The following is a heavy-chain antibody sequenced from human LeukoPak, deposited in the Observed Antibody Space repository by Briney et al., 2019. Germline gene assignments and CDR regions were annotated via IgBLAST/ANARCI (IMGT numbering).Heavy chain of an antibody. D-gene: IGHD1-1*01. V-gene: IGHV3-48*03. CDR2: ISSSSSTI. Sequence: GGSLRLSCAASGFTFSSYEMNWVRQAPGKGLEWVSYISSSSSTIYYADSVKGRFTISRDNSKNTLYVQMNSLTAEDTAIYYCAKATGNLGNWGQGTLVTVSS. CDR3: AKATGNLGN. CDR1: GFTFSSYE. J-gene: IGHJ4*02.